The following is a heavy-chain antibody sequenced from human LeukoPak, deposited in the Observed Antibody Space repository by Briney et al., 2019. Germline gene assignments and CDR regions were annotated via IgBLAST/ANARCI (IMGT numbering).Heavy chain of an antibody. Sequence: SETLSLTCAVSGGSISSGSYYWSWIRQPAGKGLEWIGRIYTSGSTNYNPSLKSRVTLSVDTSKNQFSLKLSSVTAADTAVYYCAREAVYYYYYMDVWGKGTTVTISS. J-gene: IGHJ6*03. CDR2: IYTSGST. CDR1: GGSISSGSYY. CDR3: AREAVYYYYYMDV. V-gene: IGHV4-61*02.